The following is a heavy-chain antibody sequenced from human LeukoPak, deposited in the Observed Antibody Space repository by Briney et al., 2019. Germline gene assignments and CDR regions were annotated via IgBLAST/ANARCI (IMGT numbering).Heavy chain of an antibody. CDR1: GGTFSSYA. CDR3: AESYHRHGWYQDH. Sequence: ASVKVCCNAAGGTFSSYAFGLEWQAPGQGLEWMGGILPIFGTANYAPEFQGRVTITADESTSTAYMELSSLRSEDTAVYYCAESYHRHGWYQDHGGQGTLVTVSS. J-gene: IGHJ1*01. D-gene: IGHD6-19*01. CDR2: ILPIFGTA. V-gene: IGHV1-69*13.